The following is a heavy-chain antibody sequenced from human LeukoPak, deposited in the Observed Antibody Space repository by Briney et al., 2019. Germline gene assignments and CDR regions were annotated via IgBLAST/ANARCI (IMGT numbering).Heavy chain of an antibody. CDR2: INHSGST. V-gene: IGHV4-34*01. D-gene: IGHD6-19*01. J-gene: IGHJ4*02. CDR3: ARGRGAVAGQFWGY. CDR1: GGSFSGYY. Sequence: SETLSLTCAVYGGSFSGYYWSWIRQPPGKGLEWIGEINHSGSTNYNPSLKSRVTISVDTSKNQFSLKLSSVTAADTAVYYCARGRGAVAGQFWGYWGQGTLVTVSS.